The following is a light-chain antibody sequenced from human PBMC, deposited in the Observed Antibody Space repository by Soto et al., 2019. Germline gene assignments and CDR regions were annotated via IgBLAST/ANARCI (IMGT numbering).Light chain of an antibody. CDR3: CSFSSITREV. J-gene: IGLJ2*01. CDR1: SSDVGGYSY. Sequence: QSALTQPASVSGSPGQSITISCTGTSSDVGGYSYVSWYQQHPGKTPKLMIYEVSNRPSGVSHRFSGSKSGNTASLTISGLHNEDEADYCCCSFSSITREVFGGGTKLTVL. V-gene: IGLV2-14*01. CDR2: EVS.